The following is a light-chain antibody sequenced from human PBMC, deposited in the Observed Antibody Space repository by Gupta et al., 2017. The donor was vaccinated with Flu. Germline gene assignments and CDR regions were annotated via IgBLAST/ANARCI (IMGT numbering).Light chain of an antibody. CDR1: SSDVGGYNY. J-gene: IGLJ2*01. CDR2: EVS. Sequence: QSALTQPASVSGSPGQSITISCTGTSSDVGGYNYVSWYQQHPGKAPKLMSYEVSNRPSGVSNRFSGSKSGNTAALTISGLQAEDEADYYCSSYKSSSTGGFGGGTKLTVL. V-gene: IGLV2-14*01. CDR3: SSYKSSSTGG.